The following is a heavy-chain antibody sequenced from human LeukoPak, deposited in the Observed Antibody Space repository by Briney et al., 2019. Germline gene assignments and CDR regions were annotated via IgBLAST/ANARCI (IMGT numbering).Heavy chain of an antibody. J-gene: IGHJ4*02. CDR1: GFTFGSYG. D-gene: IGHD6-19*01. V-gene: IGHV3-30*02. Sequence: GGSLRLSCAASGFTFGSYGMHWVRQAPGKGLEWVAFIRYDGSNKYYADSVKGRFTISRDNSKNTLYLQMHSLRAEDTAVFYCAKAPILVAGSFDYWGQGTLVTVSS. CDR3: AKAPILVAGSFDY. CDR2: IRYDGSNK.